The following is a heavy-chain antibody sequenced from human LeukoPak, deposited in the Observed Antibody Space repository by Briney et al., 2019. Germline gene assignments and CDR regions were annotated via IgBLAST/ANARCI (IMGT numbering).Heavy chain of an antibody. CDR1: GYTFTSYG. CDR2: IDPSGGST. CDR3: ARQTTVTI. D-gene: IGHD4-17*01. Sequence: AASVKVSCKASGYTFTSYGISWVRQAPGQGLEWMGIIDPSGGSTSYAQKFQGRVTMTRDTSTSTVYMELSSLRSEDTAVYYCARQTTVTIWGQGTLVTVSS. J-gene: IGHJ4*02. V-gene: IGHV1-46*01.